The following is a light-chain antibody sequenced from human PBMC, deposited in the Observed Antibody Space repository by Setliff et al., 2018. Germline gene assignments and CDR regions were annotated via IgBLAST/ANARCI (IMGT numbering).Light chain of an antibody. J-gene: IGLJ1*01. CDR1: NSDVGTYDL. V-gene: IGLV2-23*02. CDR2: EVT. CDR3: CSYGGNYYV. Sequence: ALTQPAFVSGSPGQSVTISCTGTNSDVGTYDLVSWYQQHPGKAPELIIYEVTKRTPGVSSRLSGSKSDNTASLTISGLQAEDEADYYCCSYGGNYYVFGTGTKGTVL.